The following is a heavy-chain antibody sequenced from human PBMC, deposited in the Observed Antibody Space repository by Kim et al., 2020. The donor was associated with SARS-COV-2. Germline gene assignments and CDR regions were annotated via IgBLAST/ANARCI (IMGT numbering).Heavy chain of an antibody. D-gene: IGHD5-12*01. J-gene: IGHJ3*02. CDR2: ISSSGSTI. Sequence: GGSLRLSCAASGFTFSDYYMSWIRQAPGKGLEWVSYISSSGSTIYYADSVKGRFTISRDNAKNSLYLQMNSLRAEDTAVYYCARVGYSGYDNAFDIWAKGQWSPSLQ. CDR1: GFTFSDYY. CDR3: ARVGYSGYDNAFDI. V-gene: IGHV3-11*04.